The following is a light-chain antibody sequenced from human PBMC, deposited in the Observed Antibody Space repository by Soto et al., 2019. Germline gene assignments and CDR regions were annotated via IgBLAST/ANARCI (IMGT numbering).Light chain of an antibody. CDR1: SSDVGGYNF. CDR3: SSYTSSSTYV. CDR2: EVT. J-gene: IGLJ1*01. Sequence: QSALTQPASVSGSPGQSITIPCTGTSSDVGGYNFVSWYQHHPGKAPKLMIYEVTNRPSGISNRFSGSTSGNTASLTISGLQAEDEADYYCSSYTSSSTYVFGTGTQLTVL. V-gene: IGLV2-14*01.